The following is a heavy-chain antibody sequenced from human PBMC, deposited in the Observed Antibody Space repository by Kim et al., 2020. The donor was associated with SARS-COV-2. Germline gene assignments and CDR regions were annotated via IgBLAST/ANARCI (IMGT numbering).Heavy chain of an antibody. V-gene: IGHV1-3*01. CDR3: ARDSQWLVYDNWFDP. D-gene: IGHD6-19*01. J-gene: IGHJ5*02. Sequence: AEKVQDRVTISSDTSANTAFMELTRLTSEDTAVYYCARDSQWLVYDNWFDPWGQGTLVTVSS.